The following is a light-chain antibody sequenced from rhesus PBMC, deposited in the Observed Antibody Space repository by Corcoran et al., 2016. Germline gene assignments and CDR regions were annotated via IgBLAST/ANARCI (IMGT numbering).Light chain of an antibody. Sequence: QVILTQSPATLSLSLGERATLSCRASQSVSSYLAWYQQKPGQAPRRLIYGASSRATGIPDRCIGSGSGTDFPLPISSLEPEDVGVYRCYQHSSGYSFGQGTKVEIK. V-gene: IGKV3-10*01. CDR3: YQHSSGYS. J-gene: IGKJ2*01. CDR2: GAS. CDR1: QSVSSY.